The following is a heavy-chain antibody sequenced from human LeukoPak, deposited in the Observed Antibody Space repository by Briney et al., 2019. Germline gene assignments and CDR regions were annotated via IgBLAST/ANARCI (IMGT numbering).Heavy chain of an antibody. CDR3: AREGRALYYYDSSGYPDY. CDR2: ISGSGGST. Sequence: PGGSLRLSCAASGFTFSSYAMSWVRQAPGKGLEWVSAISGSGGSTYYADSVKGRFTISRDNSKNTLYLQMNSLRAEDTAVYYCAREGRALYYYDSSGYPDYWGQGTLVTVSS. D-gene: IGHD3-22*01. J-gene: IGHJ4*02. CDR1: GFTFSSYA. V-gene: IGHV3-23*01.